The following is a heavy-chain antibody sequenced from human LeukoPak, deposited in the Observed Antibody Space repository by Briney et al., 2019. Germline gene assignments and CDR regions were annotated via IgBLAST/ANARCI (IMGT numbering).Heavy chain of an antibody. Sequence: GASVKVSCKASGYSFTGYYMHWVRQAPGQGLEWMGWINPNSGDTNYAQKFQGRVTMTRDTSISTAYMELSRLRSDDTAVYYCARESAAGTSMVHYYYYYMDVWGKGTTVTVSS. D-gene: IGHD6-13*01. V-gene: IGHV1-2*02. CDR3: ARESAAGTSMVHYYYYYMDV. CDR2: INPNSGDT. CDR1: GYSFTGYY. J-gene: IGHJ6*03.